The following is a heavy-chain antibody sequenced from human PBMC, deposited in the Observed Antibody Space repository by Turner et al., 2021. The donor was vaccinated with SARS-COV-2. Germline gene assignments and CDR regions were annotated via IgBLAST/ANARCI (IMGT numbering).Heavy chain of an antibody. Sequence: QVQLGESGGGVVQPGMSLRLSCEASGFTFSSYGMHWVRQAPGKGLEWVAVIWYDGSNKYYADSVKGRFTVSRDNSKNTLYLQMNSLRAEDTAVYYCARDPNAGYYYMDVWGKGTTVTVSS. CDR3: ARDPNAGYYYMDV. CDR2: IWYDGSNK. J-gene: IGHJ6*03. CDR1: GFTFSSYG. D-gene: IGHD2-8*01. V-gene: IGHV3-33*01.